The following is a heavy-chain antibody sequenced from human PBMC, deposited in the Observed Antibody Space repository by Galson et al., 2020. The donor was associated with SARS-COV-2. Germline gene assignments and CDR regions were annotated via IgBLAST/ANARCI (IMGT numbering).Heavy chain of an antibody. Sequence: GESLKISCAASGFTFNNYWMSWVRQAPGKGLDWVANIKQDGNEKYYADSVKGRFTISRDNAKNSLYLQMNSLRAEDTAVYYCARGGSSSWFVDYWGQGTLVTVSS. CDR1: GFTFNNYW. V-gene: IGHV3-7*03. CDR2: IKQDGNEK. D-gene: IGHD6-13*01. J-gene: IGHJ4*02. CDR3: ARGGSSSWFVDY.